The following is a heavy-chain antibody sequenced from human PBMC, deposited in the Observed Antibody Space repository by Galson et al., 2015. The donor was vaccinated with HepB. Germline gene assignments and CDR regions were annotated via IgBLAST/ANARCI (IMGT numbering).Heavy chain of an antibody. D-gene: IGHD2-2*02. CDR3: ARRYCSSTSCYTGALGY. Sequence: SETLSLTCAVSGGSISSSNWWSWVRQPPGKGLEWIGEIYHSGSTNYNPSLKSRVTISVDKSKNQFSLKLSSVTAADTAVYYCARRYCSSTSCYTGALGYWGQGTLVTVSS. V-gene: IGHV4-4*02. J-gene: IGHJ4*02. CDR2: IYHSGST. CDR1: GGSISSSNW.